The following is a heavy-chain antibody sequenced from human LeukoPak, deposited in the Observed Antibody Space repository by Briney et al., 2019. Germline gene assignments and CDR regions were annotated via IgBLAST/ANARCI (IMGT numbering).Heavy chain of an antibody. D-gene: IGHD3-22*01. J-gene: IGHJ4*02. Sequence: GGSLRLSRAASGFTVSSNYMSWVRQAPGKGLEWVSIIYSGGSTFYADSVKGRFTISRDNSKNTLYLQMNSLRAEDTAVYYCARDPSIYYDSSGYYPYYFDYWGQGTLVTVSS. V-gene: IGHV3-53*01. CDR2: IYSGGST. CDR1: GFTVSSNY. CDR3: ARDPSIYYDSSGYYPYYFDY.